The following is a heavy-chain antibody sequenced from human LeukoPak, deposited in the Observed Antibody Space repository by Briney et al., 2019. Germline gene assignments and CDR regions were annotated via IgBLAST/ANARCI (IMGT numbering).Heavy chain of an antibody. Sequence: GGSLRLSCAASGFTFNSYAMHWVRQAPGKGLEWVAVISYDGSNKYYADSVKGRFTISRDNSKNTLYLLMNSLRAEDTAVYYCASSPTTVTFAFDIWGQGTMVTVSS. V-gene: IGHV3-30-3*01. CDR1: GFTFNSYA. D-gene: IGHD4-4*01. CDR3: ASSPTTVTFAFDI. J-gene: IGHJ3*02. CDR2: ISYDGSNK.